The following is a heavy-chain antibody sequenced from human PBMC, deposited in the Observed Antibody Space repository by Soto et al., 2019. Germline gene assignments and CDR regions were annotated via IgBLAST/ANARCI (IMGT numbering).Heavy chain of an antibody. D-gene: IGHD2-15*01. CDR2: IIPIFGTA. V-gene: IGHV1-69*12. CDR1: GGTFSSYA. Sequence: QVQLVQSGAEVKKPGSSVKVSCKASGGTFSSYAISWVRQAPGQGLEWMGGIIPIFGTANYAQKFQGRVTITADESTRTAHKELSSRRSEDTAGYYWARMQLVAAVGAAWFDPWGQGTLVTVSS. J-gene: IGHJ5*02. CDR3: ARMQLVAAVGAAWFDP.